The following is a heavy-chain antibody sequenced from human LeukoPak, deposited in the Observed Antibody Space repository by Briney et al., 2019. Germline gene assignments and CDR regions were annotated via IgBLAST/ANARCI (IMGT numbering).Heavy chain of an antibody. CDR1: GGSFSGYY. CDR3: ARGQWLVHYYYYGMDV. V-gene: IGHV4-34*01. CDR2: INHSGST. D-gene: IGHD6-19*01. J-gene: IGHJ6*04. Sequence: KTSETLSLTCAVYGGSFSGYYWSWIRQPPGKGLEWIGEINHSGSTNYNPSLKSRVTISVDTSKNQFSLKLSSVIAADTAVYYCARGQWLVHYYYYGMDVWGKGTTVTVSS.